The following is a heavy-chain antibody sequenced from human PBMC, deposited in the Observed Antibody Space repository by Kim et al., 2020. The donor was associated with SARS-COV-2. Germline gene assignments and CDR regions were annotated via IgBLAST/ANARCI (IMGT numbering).Heavy chain of an antibody. D-gene: IGHD4-17*01. CDR3: ARGGVTTDY. J-gene: IGHJ4*02. CDR2: GSP. Sequence: GSPNYNLSLKSRVTISVDTSKTQFSLKLSSVTAADTAVYYCARGGVTTDYWGQGTLVTVSS. V-gene: IGHV4-34*01.